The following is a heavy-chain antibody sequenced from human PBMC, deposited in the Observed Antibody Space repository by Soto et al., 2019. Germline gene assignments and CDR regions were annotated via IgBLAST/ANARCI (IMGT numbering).Heavy chain of an antibody. CDR2: INHSGST. CDR3: ARGWYDAFDI. CDR1: GGSFSGYY. Sequence: QVQLQQWGAGLLKPSETLSLTCAVYGGSFSGYYWSWIRQPPGKGLEWIGEINHSGSTNYNPSLKSGVTISVETSKNLFSRRLGSLPAADTVVYYGARGWYDAFDIGGQGTMATFSS. J-gene: IGHJ3*02. V-gene: IGHV4-34*01. D-gene: IGHD2-15*01.